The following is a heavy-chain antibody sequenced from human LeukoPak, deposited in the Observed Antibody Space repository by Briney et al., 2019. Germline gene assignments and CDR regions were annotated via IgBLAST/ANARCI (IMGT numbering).Heavy chain of an antibody. CDR2: IYHSGST. J-gene: IGHJ5*02. V-gene: IGHV4-4*02. D-gene: IGHD6-19*01. CDR3: ARARGYSSGWYWFDP. Sequence: PSETLSLTCAVSGGSISSSNWWSWVRQPPGKGLEWIGEIYHSGSTNYNPSLKSRVTISVDKSKNQFSLKLSSVTAADTAVYYCARARGYSSGWYWFDPWGQGTLVTVSS. CDR1: GGSISSSNW.